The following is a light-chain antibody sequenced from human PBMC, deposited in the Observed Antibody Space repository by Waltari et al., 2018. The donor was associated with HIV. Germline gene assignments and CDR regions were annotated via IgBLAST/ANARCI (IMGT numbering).Light chain of an antibody. Sequence: QSVLTQPPSASGTPGQKVTISCSGGSATIGANFVFWFQPFPGTATKLLIYSDNLRHSGVPARFSGSKSGTSASLTISGLRSDDEAHYFCAVLDDTLGGGVFGGGTKLTVL. CDR2: SDN. J-gene: IGLJ2*01. V-gene: IGLV1-47*02. CDR1: SATIGANF. CDR3: AVLDDTLGGGV.